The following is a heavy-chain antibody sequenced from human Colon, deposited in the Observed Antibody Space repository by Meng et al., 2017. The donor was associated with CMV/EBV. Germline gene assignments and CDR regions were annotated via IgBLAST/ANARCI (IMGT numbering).Heavy chain of an antibody. Sequence: SCKASGYTFSGYYVHWVRQAPGEGLGWMGWINPNTGGTYYAQRFQGRVTMTRDTSITTAYMELSSLTSDDTAVYYCTRGYGDFALDPWGQGTLVTVSS. J-gene: IGHJ5*02. CDR1: GYTFSGYY. CDR2: INPNTGGT. D-gene: IGHD4-17*01. V-gene: IGHV1-2*02. CDR3: TRGYGDFALDP.